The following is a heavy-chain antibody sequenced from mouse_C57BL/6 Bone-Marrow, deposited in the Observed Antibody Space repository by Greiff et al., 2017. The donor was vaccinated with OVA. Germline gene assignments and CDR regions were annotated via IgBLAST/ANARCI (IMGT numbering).Heavy chain of an antibody. J-gene: IGHJ2*01. CDR2: IYPGDGDT. D-gene: IGHD1-1*01. CDR1: GYAFSSSW. V-gene: IGHV1-82*01. CDR3: ARSHYYGSDY. Sequence: QVQLQQSGPELVKPGASVKISCKASGYAFSSSWMNWVKQRPGKGLEWIGRIYPGDGDTNYNGKFKGKATLTADKSSSTAYMQLSSLTSEDSAVYICARSHYYGSDYWGQGTTLTVSS.